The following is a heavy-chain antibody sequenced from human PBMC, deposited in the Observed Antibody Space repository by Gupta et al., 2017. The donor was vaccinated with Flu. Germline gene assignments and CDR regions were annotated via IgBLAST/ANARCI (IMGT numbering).Heavy chain of an antibody. D-gene: IGHD1-1*01. CDR2: VKKNTDRGRI. CDR1: GFSFNDAW. V-gene: IGHV3-15*01. Sequence: EVQLVESGGGFVKPGGSLRLSCAASGFSFNDAWMSWVREAPGKGLEWLGRVKKNTDRGRIDYAAHGKGRFTISRADSRNTASLPINSLHSEDAAVYYCNSGEATSDYWG. CDR3: NSGEATSDY. J-gene: IGHJ4*01.